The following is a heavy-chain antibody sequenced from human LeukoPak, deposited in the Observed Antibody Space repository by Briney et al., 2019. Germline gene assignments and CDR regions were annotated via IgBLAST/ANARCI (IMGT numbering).Heavy chain of an antibody. CDR1: GYTFTGYY. V-gene: IGHV1-2*02. D-gene: IGHD3-22*01. J-gene: IGHJ5*02. CDR2: INPNSGGT. CDR3: ARDGPHYYDSSGYPDNWFDP. Sequence: ASVKVSCKASGYTFTGYYMHWVRQAPGQGLEWMGWINPNSGGTNYAQKFQGRVTMTRDTSISTAYMELSRLRSDDTAVYYCARDGPHYYDSSGYPDNWFDPWGQGTLVTVSS.